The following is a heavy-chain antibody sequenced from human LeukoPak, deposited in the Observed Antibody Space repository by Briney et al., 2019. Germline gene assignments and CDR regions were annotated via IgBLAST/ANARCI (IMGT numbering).Heavy chain of an antibody. J-gene: IGHJ4*02. CDR1: GFTVSSYY. Sequence: GGSLRLSCAASGFTVSSYYMSWVRQAPGKGLEWVANIKQDGSDKYYVDSVKGRFTISRDNAKNSLYLQMNSLRAEDTAVYYCARDGGSAIPFDYWGQGTLVTVSS. CDR3: ARDGGSAIPFDY. CDR2: IKQDGSDK. V-gene: IGHV3-7*01.